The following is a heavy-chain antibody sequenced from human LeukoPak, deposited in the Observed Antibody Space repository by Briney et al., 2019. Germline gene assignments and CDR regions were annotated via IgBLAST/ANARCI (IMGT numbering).Heavy chain of an antibody. CDR2: IYYSGST. D-gene: IGHD4-17*01. CDR1: GGSISSYY. J-gene: IGHJ5*02. CDR3: ARSTTKYGDYGWFDL. Sequence: PSETLSLTCTVSGGSISSYYWSWIRQPPGKGLECIEYIYYSGSTNYNPSLKSRVTISVDTSKNQFSLKLSSVTAADTAVYYCARSTTKYGDYGWFDLWGQGTLVTVSS. V-gene: IGHV4-59*01.